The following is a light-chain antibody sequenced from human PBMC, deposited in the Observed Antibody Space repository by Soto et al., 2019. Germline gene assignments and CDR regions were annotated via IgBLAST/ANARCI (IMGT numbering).Light chain of an antibody. CDR1: QTISSW. V-gene: IGKV1-5*03. J-gene: IGKJ4*01. CDR3: QQYNNWPLT. Sequence: DIQMTQSPSTLSGSVGDRVTITCRASQTISSWLAWYQQKPGKAPKLLIYKASTLKSGVPSRFSGSGSGTEFTLTISSLQPDDFATYSCQQYNNWPLTFGGGTQVDIK. CDR2: KAS.